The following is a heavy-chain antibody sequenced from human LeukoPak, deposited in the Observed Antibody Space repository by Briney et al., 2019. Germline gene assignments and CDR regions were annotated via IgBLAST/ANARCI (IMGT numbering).Heavy chain of an antibody. CDR3: AKGRSSSWQCNWFDP. J-gene: IGHJ5*02. V-gene: IGHV3-9*01. CDR1: GFTFDDYA. CDR2: ISWNSGSI. Sequence: PGRSLRLSCAASGFTFDDYAMHWVRQAPGKGLEWVSGISWNSGSIGYADSVKGRFTISRDNAKNSLYLQMNSLGAEDTALYYCAKGRSSSWQCNWFDPWGQGTLVTVSS. D-gene: IGHD6-13*01.